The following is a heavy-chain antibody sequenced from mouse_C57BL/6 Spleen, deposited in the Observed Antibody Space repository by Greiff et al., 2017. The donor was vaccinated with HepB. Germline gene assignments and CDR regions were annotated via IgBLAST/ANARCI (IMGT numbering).Heavy chain of an antibody. Sequence: VQLQQSGAELVKPGASVKLSCKASGYTFTEYTIHWVKQRSGQGLEWIGWFYPGSGSIKYNEKFKDKATLTADKSSSTVYMELSRLTSEDSAVYFCARHERPYYYGSSYSYYFDYWGQGTTLTVSS. V-gene: IGHV1-62-2*01. CDR1: GYTFTEYT. CDR2: FYPGSGSI. CDR3: ARHERPYYYGSSYSYYFDY. D-gene: IGHD1-1*01. J-gene: IGHJ2*01.